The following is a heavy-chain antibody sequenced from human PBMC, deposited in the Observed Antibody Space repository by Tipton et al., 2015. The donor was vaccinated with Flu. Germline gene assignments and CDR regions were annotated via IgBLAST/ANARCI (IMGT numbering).Heavy chain of an antibody. CDR3: ARDTTYYYDSSGYYYLDY. Sequence: GSLRLSCSASGFTFSSYSMNWVRQAPGKGLEWVSYVGFSSSYIYYADSVKGRFTISRDNAKNSLFLQMNSLRAEDTAVYYCARDTTYYYDSSGYYYLDYWGQGTLVTVSS. CDR2: VGFSSSYI. V-gene: IGHV3-21*01. J-gene: IGHJ4*02. CDR1: GFTFSSYS. D-gene: IGHD3-22*01.